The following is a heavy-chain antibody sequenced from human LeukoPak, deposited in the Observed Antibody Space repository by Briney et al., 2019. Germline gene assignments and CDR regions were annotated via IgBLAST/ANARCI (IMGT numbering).Heavy chain of an antibody. V-gene: IGHV3-23*01. J-gene: IGHJ5*02. CDR3: AKDSLGYWFDP. CDR2: ISFTETTT. CDR1: GFTFNSYA. Sequence: PGASLRLSCAASGFTFNSYAMNWVRQAPGKGLEWVSSISFTETTTYYADSVKGRFTISRDNSKNTLYLQMNSLRAEDTAVYYCAKDSLGYWFDPWGQGTLVTVSS.